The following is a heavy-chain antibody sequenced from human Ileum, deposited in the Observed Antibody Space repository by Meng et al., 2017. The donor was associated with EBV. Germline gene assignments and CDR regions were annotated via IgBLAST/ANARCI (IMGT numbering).Heavy chain of an antibody. CDR3: ARESYSDSSGYYSLDY. CDR1: GGSISSSNW. Sequence: QWQMQESGPGLVKPSGTLSLTCAVSGGSISSSNWWSWVRQAPGKGLEWIGEIHHTESTNYNPSLKSRVTISVDKSKNQFSLKLSSVTAADTAVYYCARESYSDSSGYYSLDYWGQGSLVTVSS. CDR2: IHHTEST. J-gene: IGHJ4*02. V-gene: IGHV4-4*02. D-gene: IGHD3-22*01.